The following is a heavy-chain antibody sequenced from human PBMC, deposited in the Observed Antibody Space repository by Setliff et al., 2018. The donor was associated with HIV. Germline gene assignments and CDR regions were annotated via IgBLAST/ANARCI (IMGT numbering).Heavy chain of an antibody. CDR1: GYTFTTYG. Sequence: WASVKVSCKPSGYTFTTYGLSWVRQAPGQGLEWMGWISTYSDERSYAQNLQGRVTMTTDTSTSTAYMELRSLRFDDTAVYYCARDVEHMMDVWGQGTTVTVSS. CDR3: ARDVEHMMDV. J-gene: IGHJ6*02. CDR2: ISTYSDER. V-gene: IGHV1-18*01.